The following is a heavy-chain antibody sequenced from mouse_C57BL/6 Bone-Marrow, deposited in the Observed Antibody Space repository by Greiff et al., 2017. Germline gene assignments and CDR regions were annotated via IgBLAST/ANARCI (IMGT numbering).Heavy chain of an antibody. J-gene: IGHJ3*01. CDR3: VRHGFTTVVARVPRFAY. CDR2: IRSKSNNYAT. CDR1: GFSFNTYA. Sequence: EVQLVESGGGLVQPKGSLKLSCAASGFSFNTYAMNWVRQAPGKGLEWVARIRSKSNNYATYYADSVKDRFTISRDVSESMLYLQMNNLETEDTAMYYGVRHGFTTVVARVPRFAYWGQGTLVTVSA. D-gene: IGHD1-1*01. V-gene: IGHV10-1*01.